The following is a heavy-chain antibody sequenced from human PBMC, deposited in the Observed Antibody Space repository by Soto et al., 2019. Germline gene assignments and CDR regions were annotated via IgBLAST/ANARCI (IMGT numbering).Heavy chain of an antibody. Sequence: SVKVSCKASGGGNLRDYRTTWVRRAPGQGLEWMGGIIPKLGSANYAQNFQGRVTMTGDESTNTVYMELRSLRSDDTAVYYCARVRLYYDFWSGYLNDAFDIWGQGTMVTVSS. J-gene: IGHJ3*02. CDR1: GGGNLRDYR. V-gene: IGHV1-69*13. CDR2: IIPKLGSA. CDR3: ARVRLYYDFWSGYLNDAFDI. D-gene: IGHD3-3*01.